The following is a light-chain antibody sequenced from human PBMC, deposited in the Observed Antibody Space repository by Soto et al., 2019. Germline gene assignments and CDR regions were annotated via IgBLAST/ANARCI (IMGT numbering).Light chain of an antibody. CDR1: QSVGTW. V-gene: IGKV1-5*01. CDR2: GAS. Sequence: DIQMTQSPSTLSASVGGRVTITCRASQSVGTWVAWYQQKPGKAPKLLIYGASNLESGVPSRFSGSGSGTEFTLTITTLQPDDFETYFCQQYNSNKWSFGPGTKVDI. J-gene: IGKJ1*01. CDR3: QQYNSNKWS.